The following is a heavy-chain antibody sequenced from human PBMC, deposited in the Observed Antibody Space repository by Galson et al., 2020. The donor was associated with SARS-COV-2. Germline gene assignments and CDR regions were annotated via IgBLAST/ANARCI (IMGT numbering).Heavy chain of an antibody. Sequence: SETLSLTCTVSGDSITSRSSYWGWIRQSPGAGLAWIVSMYYTGITYYNPSLKSRVTISGDTSRNQFSLKMTSVTAADTAVYYCVRLGSGSYGGRLCDCWGRGALVIVSS. CDR2: MYYTGIT. CDR3: VRLGSGSYGGRLCDC. V-gene: IGHV4-39*01. D-gene: IGHD6-19*01. J-gene: IGHJ4*02. CDR1: GDSITSRSSY.